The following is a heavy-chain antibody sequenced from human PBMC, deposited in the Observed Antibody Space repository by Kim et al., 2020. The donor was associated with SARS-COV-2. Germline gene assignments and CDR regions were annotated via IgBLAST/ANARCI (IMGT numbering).Heavy chain of an antibody. Sequence: AQKFQERVTITRDMSTSTAYMELSSLRSEDTAVYYCAAAGITIFGVALDVWGQGTTVTVSS. J-gene: IGHJ6*02. V-gene: IGHV1-58*01. CDR3: AAAGITIFGVALDV. D-gene: IGHD3-3*01.